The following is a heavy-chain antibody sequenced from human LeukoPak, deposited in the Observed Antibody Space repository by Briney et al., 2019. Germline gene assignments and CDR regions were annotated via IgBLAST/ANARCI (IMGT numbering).Heavy chain of an antibody. Sequence: SETLSLTCTVSGYSISSGYYWGWIRQPPGKGLEWIGSIYHSGSTYYNPSLKSRVTISVDKSKNQFSLKLSSVTAADTAVYYCARVRHSSSWYGDFDYWGQGTLVTVSS. CDR1: GYSISSGYY. J-gene: IGHJ4*02. CDR3: ARVRHSSSWYGDFDY. V-gene: IGHV4-38-2*02. CDR2: IYHSGST. D-gene: IGHD6-13*01.